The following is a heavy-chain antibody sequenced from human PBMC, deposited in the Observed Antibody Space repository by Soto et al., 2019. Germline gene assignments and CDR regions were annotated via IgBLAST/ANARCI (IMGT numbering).Heavy chain of an antibody. J-gene: IGHJ6*02. Sequence: ASVKVSCKASVYTFTSYAIHWVRQAPGQRLEWMGWINAGNGNTKYSQKFQGRVTITRDTSASTAYMELSSLRSEDTAVYYCARDLKYSGSSSHYGMDVWGQGTTVTVSS. CDR2: INAGNGNT. CDR3: ARDLKYSGSSSHYGMDV. D-gene: IGHD6-6*01. V-gene: IGHV1-3*01. CDR1: VYTFTSYA.